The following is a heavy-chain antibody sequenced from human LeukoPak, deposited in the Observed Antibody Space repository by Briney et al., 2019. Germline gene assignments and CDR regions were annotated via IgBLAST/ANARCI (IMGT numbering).Heavy chain of an antibody. CDR1: GGSISSSSYY. J-gene: IGHJ5*02. Sequence: NASETLSLTCTVSGGSISSSSYYWGWIRQPPGKGLEWIGSIYYSGSTYYNPSLKSRVTISVDTSKNQFSLKLSSVTAADTAVYYCARPKPATVTSGWFDPWGQGTLVTVSS. CDR3: ARPKPATVTSGWFDP. V-gene: IGHV4-39*01. CDR2: IYYSGST. D-gene: IGHD4-11*01.